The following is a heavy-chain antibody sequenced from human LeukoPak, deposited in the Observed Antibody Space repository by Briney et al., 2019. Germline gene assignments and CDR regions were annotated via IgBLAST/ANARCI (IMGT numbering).Heavy chain of an antibody. CDR1: GFSFSSYA. D-gene: IGHD2-2*01. V-gene: IGHV3-23*01. J-gene: IGHJ5*02. CDR3: AKGGYCSSSSCYYGWFEP. CDR2: TSAGGSST. Sequence: GGSLRLSCAASGFSFSSYAMHWVRQAPGKGLEWVSTTSAGGSSTYYADSVKGRFAISRDNSKNTFYLQMNSLRAEDTAAYYCAKGGYCSSSSCYYGWFEPWGQGTLVTVSS.